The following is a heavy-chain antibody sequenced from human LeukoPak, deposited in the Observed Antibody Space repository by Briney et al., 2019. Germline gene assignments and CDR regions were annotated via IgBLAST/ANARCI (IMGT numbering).Heavy chain of an antibody. CDR1: GGSVSSGSYY. CDR2: IYYSGST. D-gene: IGHD2-2*01. J-gene: IGHJ4*02. Sequence: SETLSLTCTVSGGSVSSGSYYWSWIRQPPGKGLEWIGYIYYSGSTNYNPSLKSRVTISVDTSKNQFSLKLSSVTAADTAVYYCARSGGVVVPAELDYWGQGTLVTVPS. V-gene: IGHV4-61*01. CDR3: ARSGGVVVPAELDY.